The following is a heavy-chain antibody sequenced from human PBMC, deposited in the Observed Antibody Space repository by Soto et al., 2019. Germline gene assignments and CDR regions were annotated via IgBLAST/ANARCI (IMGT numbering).Heavy chain of an antibody. CDR2: ISYDGSNK. D-gene: IGHD1-26*01. Sequence: QVQLVESGGGVVQPGRSLRLSCAASGFTFSNYAMHWVRQAPGKGLEWVAVISYDGSNKYYADSVKGRFTISRDDSKNTLYLQMNSLTAEDTAVYFCARDGWADYWCQGTMVIVSS. CDR1: GFTFSNYA. CDR3: ARDGWADY. V-gene: IGHV3-30-3*01. J-gene: IGHJ4*02.